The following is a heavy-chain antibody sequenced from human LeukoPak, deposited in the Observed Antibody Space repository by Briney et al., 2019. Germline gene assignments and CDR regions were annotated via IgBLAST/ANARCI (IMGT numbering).Heavy chain of an antibody. Sequence: GGSLRLSCAASGFTFSKAWMSWVRQAPGKGLEWVANIKQDGSEKYYVGSVKGRFTISRDNAKNSLYLQLNNLRVEDTAVYFCAGGFGFLIESWGQGTLVTVSS. D-gene: IGHD3-16*01. J-gene: IGHJ4*02. CDR2: IKQDGSEK. CDR3: AGGFGFLIES. V-gene: IGHV3-7*04. CDR1: GFTFSKAW.